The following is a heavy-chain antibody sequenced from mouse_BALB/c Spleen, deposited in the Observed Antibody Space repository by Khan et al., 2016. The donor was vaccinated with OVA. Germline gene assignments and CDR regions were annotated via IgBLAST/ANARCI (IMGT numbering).Heavy chain of an antibody. D-gene: IGHD2-1*01. J-gene: IGHJ3*01. CDR3: ARSGYGNPFAY. CDR2: LNPGIGGP. Sequence: QVQLQQPGAELVKPGPSGRISCKASASTLPGYYMNWLKRGPGQGLRWIGGLNPGIGGPNSNEKLKNRAPRTEDKSSSTACMQRSSLTSEDSAGDYCARSGYGNPFAYWGQGTLVTVSA. CDR1: ASTLPGYY. V-gene: IGHV1-77*01.